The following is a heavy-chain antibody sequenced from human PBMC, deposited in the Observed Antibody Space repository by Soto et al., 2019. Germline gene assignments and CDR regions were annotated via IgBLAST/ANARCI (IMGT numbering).Heavy chain of an antibody. D-gene: IGHD6-19*01. J-gene: IGHJ5*02. CDR2: ISTNNGNT. Sequence: ASVKVSCKASGYTFTSYGISWVRQAPGQGLEWMGWISTNNGNTNYAQKLQGRVTMTTDTSTSTAYMELRSLRPDDTAVYYCARVSSGWYYWFDPWGQGTLVTVSS. CDR3: ARVSSGWYYWFDP. CDR1: GYTFTSYG. V-gene: IGHV1-18*01.